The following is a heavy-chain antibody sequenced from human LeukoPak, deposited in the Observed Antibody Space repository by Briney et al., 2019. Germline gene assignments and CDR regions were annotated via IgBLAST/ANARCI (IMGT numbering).Heavy chain of an antibody. CDR2: IAVVGGNT. Sequence: PGGSLRLSCAASGFTVSSNYMSWVRQAPGKGLEWVSTIAVVGGNTHYADSVEGRFTISRQDSNSALHLQLNSLRAEDTAIYYCARDCCSGGGPLDIWGQGTLVTVSS. V-gene: IGHV3-53*01. CDR1: GFTVSSNY. D-gene: IGHD2-15*01. J-gene: IGHJ4*02. CDR3: ARDCCSGGGPLDI.